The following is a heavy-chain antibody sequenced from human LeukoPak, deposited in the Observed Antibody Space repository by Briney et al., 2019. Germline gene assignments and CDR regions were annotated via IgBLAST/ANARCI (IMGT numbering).Heavy chain of an antibody. CDR2: INGDGSST. CDR3: ARDGDSSGYYVNFDY. D-gene: IGHD3-22*01. Sequence: GGSLRLSCAASGFTFSSSVMSWVRQAPGKGLVWVSRINGDGSSTSYADSVKGRFTISRDNAKNTLYLQMNGLRAEDTAVYYCARDGDSSGYYVNFDYWGQGILVTVSS. V-gene: IGHV3-74*01. J-gene: IGHJ4*02. CDR1: GFTFSSSV.